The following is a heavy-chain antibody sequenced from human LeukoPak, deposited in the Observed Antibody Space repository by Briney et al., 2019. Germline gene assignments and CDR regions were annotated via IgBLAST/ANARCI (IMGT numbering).Heavy chain of an antibody. CDR3: AREGSSGWYAFDY. CDR1: GGSISNYY. D-gene: IGHD6-19*01. CDR2: IYGSGST. Sequence: SETLSLTCTVSGGSISNYYWSWIRQPPGKGLEWIGYIYGSGSTNYNPSLKSRVTISVDTPKNQFSLKLSSVTAADTAVYYCAREGSSGWYAFDYWGQGTLVTVSS. V-gene: IGHV4-59*01. J-gene: IGHJ4*02.